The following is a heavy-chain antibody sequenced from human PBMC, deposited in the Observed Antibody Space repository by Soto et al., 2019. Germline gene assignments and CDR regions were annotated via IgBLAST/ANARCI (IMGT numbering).Heavy chain of an antibody. CDR1: GDSISNYY. D-gene: IGHD6-19*01. CDR3: AGGRQWLAFDS. CDR2: FYNSGST. Sequence: PSETLSLTCTVSGDSISNYYWSWIRQPPGKGQEWIGTFYNSGSTHYDPSLMGRVTISVDTSKNQLSLNLRSVTAADTAFYYCAGGRQWLAFDSWRQETLVTVS. J-gene: IGHJ4*02. V-gene: IGHV4-59*01.